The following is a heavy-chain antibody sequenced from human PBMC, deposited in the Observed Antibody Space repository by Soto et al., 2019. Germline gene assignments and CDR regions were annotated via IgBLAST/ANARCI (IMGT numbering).Heavy chain of an antibody. CDR3: ARGGHVVVVTAALDY. D-gene: IGHD2-21*02. V-gene: IGHV1-46*01. CDR1: GDTFTDYY. CDR2: VNPSGGHT. Sequence: QVQLVQSGAEVKKPGASVKVSCKASGDTFTDYYIHWVRQAPGQGLEWMGTVNPSGGHTTYAQHVLGRMTRTRDPSPSTLYMELTSLTSEDTAVYYCARGGHVVVVTAALDYWGQGTLVTVSS. J-gene: IGHJ4*02.